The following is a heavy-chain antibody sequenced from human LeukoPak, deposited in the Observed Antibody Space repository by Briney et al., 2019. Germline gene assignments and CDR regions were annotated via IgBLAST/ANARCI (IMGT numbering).Heavy chain of an antibody. J-gene: IGHJ4*02. V-gene: IGHV1-69*13. CDR2: IIPIFGTA. CDR3: ARQGLYCTNGVCYDHFDY. D-gene: IGHD2-8*01. Sequence: SVKVSCKASGGTFSSYAISWVRQAPGQGLEWMGGIIPIFGTANYAQKFQGRVTITADESTSTAYMELSSLRSEDTAVYYCARQGLYCTNGVCYDHFDYWGQGTLVTVSS. CDR1: GGTFSSYA.